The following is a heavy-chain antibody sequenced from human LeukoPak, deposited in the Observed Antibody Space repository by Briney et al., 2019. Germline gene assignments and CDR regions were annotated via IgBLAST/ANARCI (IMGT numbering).Heavy chain of an antibody. J-gene: IGHJ4*02. CDR1: GFTFDDYA. CDR3: ARSKWDTSGWYYFDY. D-gene: IGHD6-19*01. CDR2: ISSSSSTI. Sequence: SGGSLRLSCAASGFTFDDYAMHWVRQAPGKGLEWVSYISSSSSTIYYADSVKGRFTISRDNAKNSLCLQMNSLRAEDTAVYYCARSKWDTSGWYYFDYWGQGTLVTVSS. V-gene: IGHV3-48*01.